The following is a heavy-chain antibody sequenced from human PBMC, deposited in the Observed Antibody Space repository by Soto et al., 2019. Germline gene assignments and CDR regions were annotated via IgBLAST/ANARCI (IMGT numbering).Heavy chain of an antibody. V-gene: IGHV3-23*01. CDR1: GFTFSSYA. CDR2: ISGSGGST. CDR3: AKDVRIVVVITDTGAFDI. D-gene: IGHD3-22*01. Sequence: PGGSLRLSCAASGFTFSSYAMSWVRQAPGKGLEWVSAISGSGGSTYYADSVKGRFTISRDNSKNTLYLQMNSLRAEDTAVYYCAKDVRIVVVITDTGAFDIWGQGTMVTVSS. J-gene: IGHJ3*02.